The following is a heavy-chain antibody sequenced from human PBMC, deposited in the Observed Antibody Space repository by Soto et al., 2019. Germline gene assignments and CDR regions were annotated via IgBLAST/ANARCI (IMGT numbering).Heavy chain of an antibody. CDR1: GFTFSSYW. D-gene: IGHD3-9*01. J-gene: IGHJ5*02. CDR2: IKQDGSEK. Sequence: EVQLVESGGGLVQPGGSLRLSCAASGFTFSSYWMSWVRQAPGKGLEWVANIKQDGSEKYYVDSVKGRFTISRDNAKNSLYLQMNSLRAEDTAVYYCARGHYYDILTGYYKVGWFDPCGQGTLVTVSS. CDR3: ARGHYYDILTGYYKVGWFDP. V-gene: IGHV3-7*01.